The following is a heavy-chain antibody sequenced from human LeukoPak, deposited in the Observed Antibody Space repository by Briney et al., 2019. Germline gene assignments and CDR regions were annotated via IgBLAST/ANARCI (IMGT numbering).Heavy chain of an antibody. CDR2: IYTSGST. V-gene: IGHV4-4*07. Sequence: SETLSHTCTVSGGSISSYYWSWIRQPAGKGLEWIGRIYTSGSTNYNPSLKSRVTMSVDTSKNQFSLKLSSVTAADTAVYYCARDNWLDPLYGMDVWGQGTTVTVSS. J-gene: IGHJ6*02. D-gene: IGHD1-20*01. CDR1: GGSISSYY. CDR3: ARDNWLDPLYGMDV.